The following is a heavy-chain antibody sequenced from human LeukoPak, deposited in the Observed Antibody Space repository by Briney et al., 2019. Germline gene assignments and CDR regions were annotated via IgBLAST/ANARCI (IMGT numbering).Heavy chain of an antibody. D-gene: IGHD2-15*01. J-gene: IGHJ4*02. Sequence: GGPLSLSCAASGFTFCSYLMRWAREAPGKGLECVADIKQDGTEKNYVDSVKARFTISRDNAKNSLYLQMNSLRVEDTAVYYCARPYCSGGSCFFVYWGQGTLVTVSS. CDR1: GFTFCSYL. V-gene: IGHV3-7*01. CDR2: IKQDGTEK. CDR3: ARPYCSGGSCFFVY.